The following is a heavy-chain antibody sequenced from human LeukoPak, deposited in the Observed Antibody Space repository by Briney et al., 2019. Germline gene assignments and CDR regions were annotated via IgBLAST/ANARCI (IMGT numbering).Heavy chain of an antibody. CDR2: IKQDGSDR. CDR3: ARLYCGVGICYSYYMDV. D-gene: IGHD2-21*01. Sequence: GGSLRLSCAASGFTFSDYWMIWIRQTLGKGLQWVADIKQDGSDRFYVDSVKGRFTISRDNAKKSLYLQMNSLRAEDTAVYYCARLYCGVGICYSYYMDVWGKGTTVTVSS. V-gene: IGHV3-7*01. J-gene: IGHJ6*03. CDR1: GFTFSDYW.